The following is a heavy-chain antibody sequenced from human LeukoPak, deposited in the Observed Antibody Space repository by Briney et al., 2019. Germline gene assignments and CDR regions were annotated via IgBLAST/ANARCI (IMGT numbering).Heavy chain of an antibody. CDR3: ARVRAAAGTEGGLYYFDY. D-gene: IGHD6-13*01. V-gene: IGHV4-39*07. Sequence: PSESLSLTCTVSGGSISSSSYYWGWIRQPPGKGLEWIGSIYYSGSTYYNPSLKSRVTISVDTSKTQFSLKLSSVTAADTAVYYCARVRAAAGTEGGLYYFDYWGQGTLVTVSS. CDR2: IYYSGST. CDR1: GGSISSSSYY. J-gene: IGHJ4*02.